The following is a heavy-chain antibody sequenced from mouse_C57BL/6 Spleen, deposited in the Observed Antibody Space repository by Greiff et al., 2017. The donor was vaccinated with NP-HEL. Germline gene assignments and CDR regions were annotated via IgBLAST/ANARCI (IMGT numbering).Heavy chain of an antibody. CDR1: GFTFSNYW. D-gene: IGHD2-5*01. CDR2: IRLKSDNYAT. Sequence: EVKLQESGGGLVQPGGSMKLSCVASGFTFSNYWMNWVRQSPEKRLEWVAQIRLKSDNYATHYAESVKGRFTISRDDSKSSVYLQMNNLRAEDTGIYYCTAYYSNRSWFAYWGQGTLVTVSA. J-gene: IGHJ3*01. CDR3: TAYYSNRSWFAY. V-gene: IGHV6-3*01.